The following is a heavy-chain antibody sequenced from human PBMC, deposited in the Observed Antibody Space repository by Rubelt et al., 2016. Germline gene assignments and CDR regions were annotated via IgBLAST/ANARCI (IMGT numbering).Heavy chain of an antibody. J-gene: IGHJ4*02. V-gene: IGHV1-2*02. CDR1: GYTFTGYY. CDR3: ARERDDYGDY. CDR2: INPNSGGT. Sequence: QVQLVQSGAEVKKPGASVKVSCTASGYTFTGYYIHWVRQAPGQGLEWMGWINPNSGGTNYAQKFKGRVTMTRGTSISTAYMELSRLGSDDTAVYYCARERDDYGDYWGQGTLVTVSS.